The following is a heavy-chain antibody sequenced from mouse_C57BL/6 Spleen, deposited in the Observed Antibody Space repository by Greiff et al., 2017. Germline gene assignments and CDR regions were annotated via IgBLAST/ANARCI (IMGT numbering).Heavy chain of an antibody. Sequence: VQLQQPGAELVMPGASVKLSCKASGYTFTSYWMHWVKQRPGQGLEWIGEIDPSDSYTNYNQKFKGKSTLTVDKSSSTAYMQLSSLTSEDSAVYYCARRGYDYGSYYAMDYWGQGTSVTVSS. CDR1: GYTFTSYW. J-gene: IGHJ4*01. D-gene: IGHD2-4*01. V-gene: IGHV1-69*01. CDR2: IDPSDSYT. CDR3: ARRGYDYGSYYAMDY.